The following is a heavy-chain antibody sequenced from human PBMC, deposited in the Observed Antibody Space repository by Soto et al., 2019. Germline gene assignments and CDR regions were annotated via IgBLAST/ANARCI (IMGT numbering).Heavy chain of an antibody. Sequence: QVQLQESGPGLVKPSETMSLSCTVSGGSISSYYWSWFRQSPGKRMEWIGYVHHSWGSSYNPSLQSRVAISLDTSKVQFSPTVTSVTATDTAVYYCARQGFGPLHGLVDVWGQGTTVTVSS. CDR1: GGSISSYY. D-gene: IGHD3-10*01. J-gene: IGHJ6*02. V-gene: IGHV4-59*08. CDR3: ARQGFGPLHGLVDV. CDR2: VHHSWGS.